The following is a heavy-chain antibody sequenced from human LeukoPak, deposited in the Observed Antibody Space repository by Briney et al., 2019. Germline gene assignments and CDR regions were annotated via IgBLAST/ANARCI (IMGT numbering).Heavy chain of an antibody. CDR3: ARDHPYSSGWYGRVEALDL. J-gene: IGHJ3*01. Sequence: ASVKVSCKASGFIFTGYYMHWVRQAPGQGLEWMGCINANSGGTNYAQKFQGRVTMTRDTSISTTYMDLSRLRSDDTAVYYCARDHPYSSGWYGRVEALDLWGQGTTVTVSS. V-gene: IGHV1-2*02. CDR1: GFIFTGYY. CDR2: INANSGGT. D-gene: IGHD6-19*01.